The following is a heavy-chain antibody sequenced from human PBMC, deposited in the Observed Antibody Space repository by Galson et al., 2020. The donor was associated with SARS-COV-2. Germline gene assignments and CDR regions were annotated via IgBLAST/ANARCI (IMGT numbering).Heavy chain of an antibody. CDR1: GFVFSSNA. CDR2: ISGDGDSI. Sequence: GESLKISCAASGFVFSSNAMIWVRQVAGQGLEWVSYISGDGDSIHYADALKGRIAISRDNAKNSLSLQMHSLRPEDTAIYYCARVDRGYHPHWGQGTLVTVSA. CDR3: ARVDRGYHPH. V-gene: IGHV3-21*06. D-gene: IGHD6-13*01. J-gene: IGHJ4*02.